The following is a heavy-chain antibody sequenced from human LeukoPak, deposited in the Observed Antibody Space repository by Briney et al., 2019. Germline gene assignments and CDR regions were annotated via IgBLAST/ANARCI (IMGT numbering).Heavy chain of an antibody. CDR1: EFTFSSYG. Sequence: GGSLRLSCAASEFTFSSYGMHWVRQAPGKGLEWVAFIRYDGGNKYYADSVKGRFTISRDNSKNTLYLQMNSLRTEDTAVYYCAEGGNGYSYGYFDYWGQGTLVTVSS. CDR2: IRYDGGNK. D-gene: IGHD5-18*01. V-gene: IGHV3-30*02. J-gene: IGHJ4*02. CDR3: AEGGNGYSYGYFDY.